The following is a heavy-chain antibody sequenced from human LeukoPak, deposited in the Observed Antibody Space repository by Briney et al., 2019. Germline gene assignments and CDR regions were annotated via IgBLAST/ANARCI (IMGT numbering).Heavy chain of an antibody. D-gene: IGHD3-22*01. Sequence: GGSLRLSCAASGFTFTSFTMHWVRQAPGKGLEWVAVISYDGSSKYCADSAKGRFTISRDNSKNTLYLQMNSLRAEDTAVYYCARDRYYGSSGYFGYFDYWGQGTLVTVSS. CDR3: ARDRYYGSSGYFGYFDY. V-gene: IGHV3-30-3*01. CDR1: GFTFTSFT. CDR2: ISYDGSSK. J-gene: IGHJ4*02.